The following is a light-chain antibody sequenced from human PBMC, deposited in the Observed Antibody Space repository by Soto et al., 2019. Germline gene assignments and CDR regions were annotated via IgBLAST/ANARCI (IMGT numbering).Light chain of an antibody. CDR3: SSYAGNNNPYV. CDR1: SSDVGGYNY. J-gene: IGLJ1*01. V-gene: IGLV2-8*01. Sequence: QPALTQPPSASGSPGQSVTISCTGTSSDVGGYNYVSWYQHHPGKAPKLMVSEVSKRPSGVPDRFSGSKSGNTASLTVSGLQAEDEADYYCSSYAGNNNPYVFGAGTRSPS. CDR2: EVS.